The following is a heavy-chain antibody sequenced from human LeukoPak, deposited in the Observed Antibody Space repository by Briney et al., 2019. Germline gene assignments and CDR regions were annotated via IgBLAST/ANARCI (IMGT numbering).Heavy chain of an antibody. CDR3: ASAPIVVVPAATYFDY. V-gene: IGHV5-51*01. CDR1: GYSFTSYW. D-gene: IGHD2-2*01. CDR2: IYPGDSDT. Sequence: GESLKISCKGSGYSFTSYWIGWVRQMPGKGLEWMGIIYPGDSDTRYSPSFQGQVTISADKSISTAYLQWSSLKASDTAMYYCASAPIVVVPAATYFDYWGQGTLVTVSS. J-gene: IGHJ4*02.